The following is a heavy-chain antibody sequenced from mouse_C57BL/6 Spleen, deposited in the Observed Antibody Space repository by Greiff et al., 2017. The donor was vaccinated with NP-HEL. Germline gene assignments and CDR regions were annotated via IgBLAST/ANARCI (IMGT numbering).Heavy chain of an antibody. CDR3: ASGYIWYFDV. J-gene: IGHJ1*03. Sequence: EVQLQESGPGLVKPSQSLSLTCSVTGYSITSGYYWNWIRQFPGNKLEWMGYISYDGSNNYNPSLKNRISITRDTSKNQFFLKLNSVTTEDTATYYCASGYIWYFDVWGTGTTVTVSS. CDR2: ISYDGSN. D-gene: IGHD2-2*01. V-gene: IGHV3-6*01. CDR1: GYSITSGYY.